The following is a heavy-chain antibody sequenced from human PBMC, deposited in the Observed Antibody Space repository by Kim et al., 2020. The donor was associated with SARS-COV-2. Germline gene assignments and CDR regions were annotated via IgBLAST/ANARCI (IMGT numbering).Heavy chain of an antibody. D-gene: IGHD6-19*01. CDR2: SGDKT. J-gene: IGHJ4*02. Sequence: SGDKTYYADSGKGRFTISRDNSKHTLYLQMNSLRVEDTAVYYCVKGGWADYWGQGTRVTVSS. CDR3: VKGGWADY. V-gene: IGHV3-23*01.